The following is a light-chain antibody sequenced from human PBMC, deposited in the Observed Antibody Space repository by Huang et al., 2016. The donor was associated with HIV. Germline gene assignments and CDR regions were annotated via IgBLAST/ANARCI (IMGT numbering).Light chain of an antibody. CDR1: QDIRNH. V-gene: IGKV1-33*01. CDR2: DAF. J-gene: IGKJ4*01. Sequence: DIQMTQSPSSLSASVGDRVTITCQASQDIRNHLNWYQQKPGKAPNLLIYDAFSLQTGVPSRCSGSGSGTDYTLIISSLQPEDFATYYGQQFDNSLTFGAGTKVEIK. CDR3: QQFDNSLT.